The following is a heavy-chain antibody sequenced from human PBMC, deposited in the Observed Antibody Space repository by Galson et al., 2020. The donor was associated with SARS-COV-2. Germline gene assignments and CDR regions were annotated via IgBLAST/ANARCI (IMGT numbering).Heavy chain of an antibody. J-gene: IGHJ4*02. Sequence: SQASETLSLTCAVYGGSFSGYYWGWFRQSPGQGLEWIGQLTPSGTINNSPTLKSRVPISRDTSRNQFSLRLKSVTAADTAMYFCARGKRDVSMILMIATAASYYFDFWGQGSLVIVSS. CDR1: GGSFSGYY. CDR2: LTPSGTI. D-gene: IGHD3-22*01. CDR3: ARGKRDVSMILMIATAASYYFDF. V-gene: IGHV4-34*01.